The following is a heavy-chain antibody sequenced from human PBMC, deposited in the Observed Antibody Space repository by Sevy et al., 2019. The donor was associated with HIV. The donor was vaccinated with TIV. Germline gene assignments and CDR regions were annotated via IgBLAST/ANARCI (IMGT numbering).Heavy chain of an antibody. Sequence: SETLSLTCTVSADSINTYYYSWIRQPPGGGGLEWIGFMSYSAFPNSNPSLKSRVTLSIDTSKNQISLKLTSVTAADTAIYYCASDQGAGYFDHWGQGTLVTVSS. CDR1: ADSINTYY. CDR3: ASDQGAGYFDH. J-gene: IGHJ4*02. CDR2: MSYSAFP. V-gene: IGHV4-59*13.